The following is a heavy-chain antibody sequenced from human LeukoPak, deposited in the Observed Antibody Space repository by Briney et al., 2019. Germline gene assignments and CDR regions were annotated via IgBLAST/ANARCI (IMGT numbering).Heavy chain of an antibody. D-gene: IGHD3-3*01. CDR1: GFTFSSYS. V-gene: IGHV4-34*01. CDR3: ARGRKGVWSGYYNWFDP. CDR2: INHSGST. J-gene: IGHJ5*02. Sequence: GSLRLSCAASGFTFSSYSMNWVRQAPGKGLEWIGEINHSGSTNYNPSLKSRVTISVDTSKNQFSLKLSSVTAADTAVYYCARGRKGVWSGYYNWFDPWGQGTLVTVSS.